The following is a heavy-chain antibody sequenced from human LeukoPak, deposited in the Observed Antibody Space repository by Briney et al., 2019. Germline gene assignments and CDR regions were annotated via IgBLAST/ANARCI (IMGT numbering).Heavy chain of an antibody. CDR3: ARAPHYYGSGSYYLFDY. Sequence: GASVKVSCKASGGTFSSYAISWVRQAPGQELEWMGGIIPIFGTANYAQKFQGRVTITTDESTSTAYMELSSLRSEDTAVYYCARAPHYYGSGSYYLFDYWGQGTLVTVSS. J-gene: IGHJ4*02. CDR2: IIPIFGTA. V-gene: IGHV1-69*05. D-gene: IGHD3-10*01. CDR1: GGTFSSYA.